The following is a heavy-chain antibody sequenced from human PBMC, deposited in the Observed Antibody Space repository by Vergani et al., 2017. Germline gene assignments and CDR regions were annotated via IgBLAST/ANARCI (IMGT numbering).Heavy chain of an antibody. CDR3: AKDGYYYDSSGDYEDWYFDL. CDR2: ISGSGGST. CDR1: GFTFSSYA. D-gene: IGHD3-22*01. J-gene: IGHJ2*01. V-gene: IGHV3-23*01. Sequence: EVQLLESGGGLVQPGGSLRLSCAASGFTFSSYAMSWVRQAPGKGLEWVSAISGSGGSTYYADSVKGRFTISRDNSKNTLYLQMNRLRAEETAVNYCAKDGYYYDSSGDYEDWYFDLWGRGTLVTVSS.